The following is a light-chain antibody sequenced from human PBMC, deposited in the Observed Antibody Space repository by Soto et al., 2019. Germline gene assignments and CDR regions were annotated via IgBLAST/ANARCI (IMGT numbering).Light chain of an antibody. CDR2: GVT. CDR3: SSYTASSTLV. Sequence: QSVLTQPASVSGSPGQSITISCTGTNSDVGGYNFVSWYQQQPGKAPQLMIYGVTNRPSGVSNRFSGSKSGNTASLTISGLQAEDEADYYCSSYTASSTLVFGGGTKLTVL. CDR1: NSDVGGYNF. V-gene: IGLV2-14*01. J-gene: IGLJ3*02.